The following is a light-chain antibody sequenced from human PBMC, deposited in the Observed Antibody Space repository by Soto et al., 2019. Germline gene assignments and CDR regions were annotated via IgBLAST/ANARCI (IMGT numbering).Light chain of an antibody. CDR3: QHYDNLPPFT. Sequence: DIQMTQSPSSLSASVGDRVTITCQASQDIRKYLNCYQQKPGRAPKLLIYGAFNLETGVPSRFSGSGYGTDFTFTISSLQPEDIATYYCQHYDNLPPFTFGPGTKVAIK. CDR2: GAF. V-gene: IGKV1-33*01. J-gene: IGKJ3*01. CDR1: QDIRKY.